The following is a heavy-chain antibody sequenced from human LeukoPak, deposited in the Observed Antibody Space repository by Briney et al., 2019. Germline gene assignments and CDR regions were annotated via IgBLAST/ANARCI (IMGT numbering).Heavy chain of an antibody. CDR1: GIIVSSNY. CDR3: ARDYGSGSYWVGNDY. V-gene: IGHV3-53*01. J-gene: IGHJ4*02. Sequence: GGSLRLSCAASGIIVSSNYMSWVRQARGKGLEWVSIIYRGGTTYYADSVEGRFTISRDTSKNTIYLQMNSLRAEDTAVYYCARDYGSGSYWVGNDYWGQGTLVTVSS. D-gene: IGHD3-10*01. CDR2: IYRGGTT.